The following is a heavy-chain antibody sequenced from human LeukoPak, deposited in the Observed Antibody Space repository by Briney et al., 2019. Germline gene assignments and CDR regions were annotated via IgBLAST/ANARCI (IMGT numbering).Heavy chain of an antibody. J-gene: IGHJ4*02. CDR2: ISAYNGNT. V-gene: IGHV1-18*01. D-gene: IGHD6-19*01. CDR1: GYTFTSYG. Sequence: ASVKVSCKASGYTFTSYGISWVRQAPGQGLEWMGWISAYNGNTNYEQKLQGRVTMTTDTSTSTAYMELRSLRSDDTAVYYCARDWFSNGHSSGWYRHFDYWGQGTLVTVSS. CDR3: ARDWFSNGHSSGWYRHFDY.